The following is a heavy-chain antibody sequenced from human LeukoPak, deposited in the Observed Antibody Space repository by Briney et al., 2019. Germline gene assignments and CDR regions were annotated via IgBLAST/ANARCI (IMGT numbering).Heavy chain of an antibody. D-gene: IGHD5-18*01. V-gene: IGHV3-23*01. CDR2: ISGSGGST. CDR3: AKRGYSYGSYFDY. J-gene: IGHJ4*02. Sequence: GGSLRLSCAASRFTFSSYAMSWVRQAPGKGLEWVSAISGSGGSTYYADSVKGRFTISRDNSKNTLYLQMNSLRAEDTAVYYCAKRGYSYGSYFDYWGQGTLVTVSS. CDR1: RFTFSSYA.